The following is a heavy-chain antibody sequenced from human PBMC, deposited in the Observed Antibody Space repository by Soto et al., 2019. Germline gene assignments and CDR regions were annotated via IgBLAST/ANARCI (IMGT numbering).Heavy chain of an antibody. CDR3: ASGGNKMAY. CDR1: GFTFSSYA. D-gene: IGHD3-10*01. J-gene: IGHJ4*02. Sequence: QVQLVESGGGVVQPGRSLRLSCAASGFTFSSYAMHWVRQAPGKGLEWVAVIPYDGSNKYYADSVKGRFIISRDNSKNTLYLQMNSLRAEDTAVYYCASGGNKMAYWGQGTLVTVSS. CDR2: IPYDGSNK. V-gene: IGHV3-30-3*01.